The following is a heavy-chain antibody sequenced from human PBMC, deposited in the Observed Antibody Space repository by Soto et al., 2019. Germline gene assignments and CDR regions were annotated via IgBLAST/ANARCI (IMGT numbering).Heavy chain of an antibody. Sequence: QVQLQESGPGLVKPSQTLSLTCTVSGGSITSGDDYWSWIRQPPGKALEWIGYIYHSRITNYNPSLKRRVTISADTSKNQLSLKLSSVTAADTAAYVCARAQAVVMPVVWDVWGQGTTVIVSS. CDR1: GGSITSGDDY. CDR2: IYHSRIT. J-gene: IGHJ6*02. CDR3: ARAQAVVMPVVWDV. D-gene: IGHD2-15*01. V-gene: IGHV4-30-4*08.